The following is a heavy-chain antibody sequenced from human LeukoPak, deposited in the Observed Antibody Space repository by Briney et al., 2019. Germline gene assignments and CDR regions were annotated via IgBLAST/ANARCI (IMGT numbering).Heavy chain of an antibody. D-gene: IGHD3-10*01. CDR2: IYPGDSDT. CDR1: GYSFTSYW. V-gene: IGHV5-51*01. Sequence: GESLKISCKGSGYSFTSYWIGWVRQMPRKGLEWMGIIYPGDSDTRYSPSFQGQVTISADKSISTAYLQWSSLKASDTAMYYCASHAYYYGSGSSPRAEYFQHWGQGTLVTVSS. CDR3: ASHAYYYGSGSSPRAEYFQH. J-gene: IGHJ1*01.